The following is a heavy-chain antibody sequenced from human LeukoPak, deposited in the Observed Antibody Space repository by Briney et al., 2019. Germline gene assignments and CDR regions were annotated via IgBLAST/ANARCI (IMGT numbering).Heavy chain of an antibody. V-gene: IGHV1-18*01. J-gene: IGHJ4*02. D-gene: IGHD3-22*01. CDR3: ARDPRYDSSGYPGYHFDY. CDR1: GYTFTSYG. CDR2: ISAYNGNT. Sequence: ASVKVSCKASGYTFTSYGISWVRQAPGQGLEWMGWISAYNGNTNYAQKLQGRVTMTTDTSTSTAYMELRSLRSDDTAVYYCARDPRYDSSGYPGYHFDYWGQGTLVTVSS.